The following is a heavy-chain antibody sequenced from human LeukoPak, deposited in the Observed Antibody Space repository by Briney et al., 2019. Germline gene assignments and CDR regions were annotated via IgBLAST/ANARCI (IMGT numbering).Heavy chain of an antibody. V-gene: IGHV4-39*07. CDR3: ARGPTYYFGSGSYYDVIGHFDY. D-gene: IGHD3-10*01. J-gene: IGHJ4*02. Sequence: SETLSLTCTVSGGSISSGSYYWDWIRQPPGKGLEWIGTFYHGGSTYYNPSLKSRVTISVDTSKNQFSLNLTSVTAADTAVYYCARGPTYYFGSGSYYDVIGHFDYWGQGTLVTVSS. CDR2: FYHGGST. CDR1: GGSISSGSYY.